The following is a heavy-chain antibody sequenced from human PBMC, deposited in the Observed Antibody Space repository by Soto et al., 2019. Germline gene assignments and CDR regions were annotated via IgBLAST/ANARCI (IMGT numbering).Heavy chain of an antibody. V-gene: IGHV3-30*03. CDR2: ISYDGSNK. CDR1: GFTFSSYG. Sequence: QVQLVESGGGVVQPGRSLRLSCAASGFTFSSYGMHWVRQAPGKGLEWVAVISYDGSNKYYADSVKGRFTISRDNSKNTLYLQMNSLRAEDTAVYYCARPEMATISSAFDIWGQGTMVTVSS. D-gene: IGHD5-12*01. J-gene: IGHJ3*02. CDR3: ARPEMATISSAFDI.